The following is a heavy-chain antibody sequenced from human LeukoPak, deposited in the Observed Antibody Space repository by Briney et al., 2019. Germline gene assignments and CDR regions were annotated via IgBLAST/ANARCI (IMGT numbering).Heavy chain of an antibody. J-gene: IGHJ4*02. CDR2: ISWNSGSI. D-gene: IGHD3-10*01. CDR1: GFTFDDYA. V-gene: IGHV3-9*01. Sequence: GGSLRLSCAASGFTFDDYAMHWVRQAPGKGLEWVSGISWNSGSIGYADSVKGRFTISRDNAKNSLYLQMNSLRAEDTAFYYCAKDKISGVRGALDYWGQGTLVTVSS. CDR3: AKDKISGVRGALDY.